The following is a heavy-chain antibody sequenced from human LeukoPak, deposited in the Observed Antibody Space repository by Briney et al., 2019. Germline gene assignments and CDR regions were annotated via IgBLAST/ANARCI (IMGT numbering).Heavy chain of an antibody. J-gene: IGHJ4*02. CDR2: IYYNGRT. CDR3: ARFQLEVDS. V-gene: IGHV4-59*01. D-gene: IGHD1-1*01. CDR1: SGYISPYY. Sequence: TSETLSLTCTVCSGYISPYYWTWIRQPPGKGLEWIGYIYYNGRTNCNPSLKSRVTISIDTSKNQFSLKVSSVTAADTAVYYCARFQLEVDSWGQGTLVTVSS.